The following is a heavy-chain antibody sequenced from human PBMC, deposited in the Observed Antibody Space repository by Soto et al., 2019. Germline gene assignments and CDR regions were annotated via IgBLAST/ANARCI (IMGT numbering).Heavy chain of an antibody. CDR3: ASHKPGGIDY. D-gene: IGHD1-1*01. J-gene: IGHJ4*02. CDR1: GGSISSSSYY. CDR2: IYYSGST. Sequence: SETLSLTCTVSGGSISSSSYYWGWIRQPPGKGLEWIGSIYYSGSTYYNPSLKSRVTISVDTSKNQFSLKLSSVTAADTAVYYCASHKPGGIDYWGQGTLVTVSS. V-gene: IGHV4-39*01.